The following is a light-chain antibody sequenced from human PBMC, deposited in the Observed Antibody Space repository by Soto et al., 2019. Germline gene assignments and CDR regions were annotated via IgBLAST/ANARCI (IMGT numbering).Light chain of an antibody. CDR2: GAS. Sequence: IRMTHSPSSLSATTGDRVTISCRASQGISSYLAWYQKKPGKAPKLLIYGASSLQSGVPSRFSGSGSGTDFTLTISSLQPEDSATYYCLLDHFFFWTFGQG. CDR3: LLDHFFFWT. V-gene: IGKV1-8*01. CDR1: QGISSY. J-gene: IGKJ1*01.